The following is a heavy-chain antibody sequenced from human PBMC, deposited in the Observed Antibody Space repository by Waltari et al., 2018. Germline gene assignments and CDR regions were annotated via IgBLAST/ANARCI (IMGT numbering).Heavy chain of an antibody. J-gene: IGHJ6*03. CDR3: ASGYSYGYVHYYYYMDV. Sequence: QVQLVQSGAEVKKPGASVKVSCKASGYTFTSYDINWVRQAPGQGLEWMGWINPNSGNTGYAQKFQGRVTMTRNTSISTAYMELSSLRSEDTAVYYCASGYSYGYVHYYYYMDVWGKGTTVTVSS. D-gene: IGHD5-18*01. CDR1: GYTFTSYD. CDR2: INPNSGNT. V-gene: IGHV1-8*01.